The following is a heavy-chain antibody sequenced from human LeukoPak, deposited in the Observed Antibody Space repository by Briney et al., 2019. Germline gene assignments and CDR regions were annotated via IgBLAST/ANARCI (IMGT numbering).Heavy chain of an antibody. CDR3: ARRRGYYDSSGYYFRLDFDY. J-gene: IGHJ4*02. CDR1: GFTFSSYE. D-gene: IGHD3-22*01. V-gene: IGHV4-34*01. Sequence: PGGSLRLSCVASGFTFSSYEMNWVRQAPGKGLEWIGEINHSGSTNYNPSLKSRVTISVDTSKNQFSLKLSSVTAADTAVYYCARRRGYYDSSGYYFRLDFDYWGQGTLVTVSS. CDR2: INHSGST.